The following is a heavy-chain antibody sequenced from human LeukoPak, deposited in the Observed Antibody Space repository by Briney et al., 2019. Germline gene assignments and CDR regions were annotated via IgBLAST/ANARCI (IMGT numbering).Heavy chain of an antibody. CDR2: FYFNGNT. Sequence: SQTLSLTCTVSGGSISSGDYYWNWVRRHPGKGLEWIGYFYFNGNTYYNPSIKSRVYISVDKSKSQFSLHLRSVTAADTAVYYCARGTAVTYYYSYYYMDVWGKGTTVTDSS. CDR1: GGSISSGDYY. V-gene: IGHV4-31*03. D-gene: IGHD4-17*01. J-gene: IGHJ6*03. CDR3: ARGTAVTYYYSYYYMDV.